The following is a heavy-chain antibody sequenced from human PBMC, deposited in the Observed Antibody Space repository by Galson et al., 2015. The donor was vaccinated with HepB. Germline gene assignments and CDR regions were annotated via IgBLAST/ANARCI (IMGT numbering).Heavy chain of an antibody. CDR2: ISWNSGGV. CDR1: GFNFGDHA. CDR3: ARDIGPLTMTRGYLAS. D-gene: IGHD3-10*01. J-gene: IGHJ1*01. Sequence: SLRLSCAGSGFNFGDHAMHWVRQVPGKGLEWVSAISWNSGGVRYADSVRGRFTISRDNARNSVSLQMNSLRVEDTALYYCARDIGPLTMTRGYLASWGQGTLVTITS. V-gene: IGHV3-9*01.